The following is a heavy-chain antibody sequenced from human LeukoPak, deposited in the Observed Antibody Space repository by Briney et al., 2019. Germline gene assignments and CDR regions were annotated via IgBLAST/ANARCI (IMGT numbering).Heavy chain of an antibody. Sequence: SETLSLTCTVSGGSISSYYWSWIRQPPGKGLEWIGYIYYSGSTNYNPSLKSRVTVSVDTSKNQFSLKLSSVTAADTAVYYCASITPSDYWGQGTLVTVSS. CDR3: ASITPSDY. V-gene: IGHV4-59*08. D-gene: IGHD3-10*01. CDR2: IYYSGST. CDR1: GGSISSYY. J-gene: IGHJ4*02.